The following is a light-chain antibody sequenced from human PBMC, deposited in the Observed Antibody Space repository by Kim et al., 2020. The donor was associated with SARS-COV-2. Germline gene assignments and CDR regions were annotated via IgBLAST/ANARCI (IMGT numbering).Light chain of an antibody. J-gene: IGLJ1*01. V-gene: IGLV3-19*01. CDR3: NSRDSSGNSYF. CDR1: SLRSYD. Sequence: AVGQTVRITCQGDSLRSYDASWYKQKPGQAPVLVIYGENNRPSGIPDRFSGSSSGNTASLTITGAQAEDEADYYCNSRDSSGNSYFFGTGTKVTVL. CDR2: GEN.